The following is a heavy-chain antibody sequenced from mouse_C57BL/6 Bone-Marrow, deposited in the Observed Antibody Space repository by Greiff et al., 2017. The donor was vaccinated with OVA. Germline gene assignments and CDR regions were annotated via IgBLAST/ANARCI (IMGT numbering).Heavy chain of an antibody. Sequence: VQLQQPGTELVKPGASVKLSCKASGYTFTSYWMHWVKQRPGQGLEWIGNINPSNGGTNYNEKFKSKATLTVDKSSSTAYMQLSSLTSEDSAVYYCARPLYGRGYYYAMDYWGQGTSVTVSS. V-gene: IGHV1-53*01. CDR3: ARPLYGRGYYYAMDY. CDR2: INPSNGGT. D-gene: IGHD1-1*01. CDR1: GYTFTSYW. J-gene: IGHJ4*01.